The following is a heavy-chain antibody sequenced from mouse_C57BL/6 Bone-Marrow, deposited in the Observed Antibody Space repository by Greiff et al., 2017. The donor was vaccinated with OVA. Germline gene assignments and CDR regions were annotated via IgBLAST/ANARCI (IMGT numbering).Heavy chain of an antibody. D-gene: IGHD2-3*01. V-gene: IGHV1-64*01. CDR3: AGFYDGYYPGFAY. CDR1: GYTFTSYW. Sequence: QVQLQQPGAELVKPGASVKLSCKASGYTFTSYWMHWVKQRPGQGLEWLGMIHPNSGSTNYNEKFKSKATLTVDNASSTASMQLSSLTSEDSAVYYWAGFYDGYYPGFAYWGQGTLVTVSA. CDR2: IHPNSGST. J-gene: IGHJ3*01.